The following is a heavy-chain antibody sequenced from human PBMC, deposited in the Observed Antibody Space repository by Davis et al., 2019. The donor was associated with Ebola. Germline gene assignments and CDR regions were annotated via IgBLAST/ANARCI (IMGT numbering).Heavy chain of an antibody. CDR2: INPNSGGT. CDR3: ARGYSPKCRGGDCVNDF. Sequence: ASVKVSCKASGYTFTGYYMHWVRQAPGQGLEWMGWINPNSGGTNYAQKLQGRVTMTGDPSISTAYMELSSLTIDDTAVYYCARGYSPKCRGGDCVNDFWGQGTLVTVST. D-gene: IGHD2-21*02. J-gene: IGHJ4*02. V-gene: IGHV1-2*02. CDR1: GYTFTGYY.